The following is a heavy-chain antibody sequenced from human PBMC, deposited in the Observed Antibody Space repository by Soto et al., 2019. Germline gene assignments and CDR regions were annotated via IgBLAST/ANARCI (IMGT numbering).Heavy chain of an antibody. J-gene: IGHJ4*02. Sequence: SVKVSCKASGGTFSSYAISWVRQAPGQGLEWMGGIIPIFGTANYAQKFQGRVTITADKSTSTAYMELSSLRSEDTAVYYCARGPPYYYDSSGYYWDYWGQGTLVTVSS. CDR3: ARGPPYYYDSSGYYWDY. CDR2: IIPIFGTA. CDR1: GGTFSSYA. V-gene: IGHV1-69*06. D-gene: IGHD3-22*01.